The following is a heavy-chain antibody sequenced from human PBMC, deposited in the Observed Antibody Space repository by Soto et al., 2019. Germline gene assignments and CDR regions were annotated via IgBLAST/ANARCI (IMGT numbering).Heavy chain of an antibody. CDR1: GFTFSSYS. V-gene: IGHV3-21*01. Sequence: ESGGGLVKPGGSLRLSCAASGFTFSSYSMNWVRQAPGKGLEWVSSISSSSSYIYYADSVKGRFTISRDNAKNSLYLQMNSLRAEDTAVYYCASRIDYGDYGGYWGQGTLVTVSS. CDR3: ASRIDYGDYGGY. D-gene: IGHD4-17*01. CDR2: ISSSSSYI. J-gene: IGHJ4*02.